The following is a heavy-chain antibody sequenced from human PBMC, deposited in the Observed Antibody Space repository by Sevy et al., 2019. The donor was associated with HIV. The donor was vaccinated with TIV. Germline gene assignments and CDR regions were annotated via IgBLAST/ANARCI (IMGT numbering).Heavy chain of an antibody. Sequence: ASVKVSCKASGYTFTGYYLHWVRQAPGKELEWLGDFDPQDDEIIYAQRFQGRLTMTEDTSTETAYMELSSLTSEDTAVYYCATVGLRYYSGSSSYQGDWFDPWGQGTLVTVSS. CDR2: FDPQDDEI. V-gene: IGHV1-24*01. CDR3: ATVGLRYYSGSSSYQGDWFDP. CDR1: GYTFTGYY. D-gene: IGHD2-15*01. J-gene: IGHJ5*02.